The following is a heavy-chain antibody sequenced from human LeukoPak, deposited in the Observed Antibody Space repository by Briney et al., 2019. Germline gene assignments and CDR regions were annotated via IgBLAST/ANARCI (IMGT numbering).Heavy chain of an antibody. D-gene: IGHD7-27*01. V-gene: IGHV4-59*01. CDR2: IYSSGTT. Sequence: PSETLSLTCTVSGASLRTYYWSWIRQPPGKGLEWIGYIYSSGTTNYNPSLTGRVTITIDTSINQFSLRLRSVTPADTAVYYCVRQRDGDNWGYDPWGQGTLVTVSS. CDR3: VRQRDGDNWGYDP. J-gene: IGHJ5*02. CDR1: GASLRTYY.